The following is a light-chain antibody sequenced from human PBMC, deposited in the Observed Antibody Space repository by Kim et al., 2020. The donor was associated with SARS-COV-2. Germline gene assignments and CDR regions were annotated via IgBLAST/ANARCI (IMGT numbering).Light chain of an antibody. J-gene: IGLJ2*01. Sequence: QSALTQPPSASVSPGQSVTISCTGTSSDVGGYNYVYWDLQHPGKAPKLMIYEVTKRPSGVPDRFSGSKSGNTASLTISGLQAEDEADYYCCSYAATKMVFGGGTKVTVL. CDR2: EVT. V-gene: IGLV2-8*01. CDR1: SSDVGGYNY. CDR3: CSYAATKMV.